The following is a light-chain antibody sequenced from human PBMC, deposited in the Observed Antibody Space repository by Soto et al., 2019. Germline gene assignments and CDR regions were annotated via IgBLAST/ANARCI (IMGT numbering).Light chain of an antibody. V-gene: IGLV7-46*01. CDR3: LLFYSGAAV. CDR1: TGAVTTGHY. J-gene: IGLJ2*01. Sequence: QTVVTQEPSLTVCPGGTVTLTCGSRTGAVTTGHYPYWFQQKPGQAPRTLIYDASNKHSWTPARFSGSLLGGKAALTLSGAQPEDEAEYYCLLFYSGAAVFGGGTQLTVL. CDR2: DAS.